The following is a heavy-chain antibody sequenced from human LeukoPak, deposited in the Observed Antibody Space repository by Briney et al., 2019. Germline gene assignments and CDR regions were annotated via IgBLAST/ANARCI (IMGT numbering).Heavy chain of an antibody. Sequence: PGGSLRLSCAASGFTFSSYWMHWVRQAPGKGLVWVSCINSDGSSTSYADSVKGRFTISRDNAKNTLYLQMNSLRAEDTAVYYCARFRGFGYSSSSGYWGQGTLVTVSS. J-gene: IGHJ4*02. CDR2: INSDGSST. CDR3: ARFRGFGYSSSSGY. V-gene: IGHV3-74*01. D-gene: IGHD6-6*01. CDR1: GFTFSSYW.